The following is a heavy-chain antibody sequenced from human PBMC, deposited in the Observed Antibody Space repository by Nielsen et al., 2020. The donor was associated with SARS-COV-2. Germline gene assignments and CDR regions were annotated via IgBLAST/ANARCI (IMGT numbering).Heavy chain of an antibody. Sequence: WIRQPPGKGLEWVSAISGSGGGTYYADSVKGRFTISRDNSKNTLYLQMNSLRAEDTAVYYCAKDAGDYVVGYYYYGMDVWGQGTTVTVSS. CDR2: ISGSGGGT. J-gene: IGHJ6*02. D-gene: IGHD4-17*01. CDR3: AKDAGDYVVGYYYYGMDV. V-gene: IGHV3-23*01.